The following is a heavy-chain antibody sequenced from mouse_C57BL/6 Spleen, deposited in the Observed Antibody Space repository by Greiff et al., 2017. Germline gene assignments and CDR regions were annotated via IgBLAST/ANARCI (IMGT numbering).Heavy chain of an antibody. CDR2: IYPGDGDT. CDR1: GYAFSSSW. J-gene: IGHJ1*03. CDR3: ARWAGEWYFEV. V-gene: IGHV1-82*01. Sequence: QVQLQQSGPELVKPGASVKISCKASGYAFSSSWMNWVKQRPGKGLEWIGRIYPGDGDTNYNGKFKGKATLTADKSSSTAYMQLSGLTSEDSAVYCCARWAGEWYFEVWGTGTTVTVAS.